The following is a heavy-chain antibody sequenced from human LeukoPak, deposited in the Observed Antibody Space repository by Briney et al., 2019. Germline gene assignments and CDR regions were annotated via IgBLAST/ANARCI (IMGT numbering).Heavy chain of an antibody. CDR2: MNPNSGNT. CDR1: GYTFTSYD. V-gene: IGHV1-8*01. CDR3: LTYYYDSSGFDY. Sequence: ASVKVSCKASGYTFTSYDINWVRQATGQGLEWMGWMNPNSGNTGYAQKFQGRVTMTRNTSISTAYMELNSLKPEDTAVYYCLTYYYDSSGFDYWGQGTLVTVSS. D-gene: IGHD3-22*01. J-gene: IGHJ4*02.